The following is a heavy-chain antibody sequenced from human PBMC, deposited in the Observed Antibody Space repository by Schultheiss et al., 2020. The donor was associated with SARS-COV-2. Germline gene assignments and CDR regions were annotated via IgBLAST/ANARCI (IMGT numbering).Heavy chain of an antibody. CDR1: GFTFSSYA. CDR3: TTEYYDFWSRYSAYFDY. CDR2: IKSKTDGGTT. V-gene: IGHV3-15*01. Sequence: GGSLRLSCAASGFTFSSYAMSWVRQAPGKGLEWVGRIKSKTDGGTTDYAAPVKGRFTISRDDSKNTLYLQMNSLKTEDTAVYYCTTEYYDFWSRYSAYFDYWGQGTLVTVSS. J-gene: IGHJ4*02. D-gene: IGHD3-3*01.